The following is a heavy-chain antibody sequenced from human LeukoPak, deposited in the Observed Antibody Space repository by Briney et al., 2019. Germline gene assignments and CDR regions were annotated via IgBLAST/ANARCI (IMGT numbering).Heavy chain of an antibody. CDR1: GFTFNNYG. D-gene: IGHD6-19*01. V-gene: IGHV3-30*02. CDR2: IRYNGNNQ. CDR3: AKDSSYSSGWYGKNKAIDY. J-gene: IGHJ4*02. Sequence: GGSLRLSCAASGFTFNNYGMHWVRQAPGKGLEWVAFIRYNGNNQYYADSVKGRFTISRDNSKNTLYLQMNSLRAEDTAVYYCAKDSSYSSGWYGKNKAIDYWGQGTLVTVSS.